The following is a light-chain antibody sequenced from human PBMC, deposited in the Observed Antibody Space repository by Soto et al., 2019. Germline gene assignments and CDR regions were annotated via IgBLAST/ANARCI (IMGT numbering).Light chain of an antibody. V-gene: IGLV2-23*01. CDR3: CSYAGGSTLV. J-gene: IGLJ3*02. Sequence: QSVLTQPASVSGSPGQSITISCTGTSSDIGTYNLVSWYQHHPGNAPKLMIYEATKRPSGVSSRFSGSKSGNTASLTISGLQTEEEADYYCCSYAGGSTLVFGGGTKLTVL. CDR1: SSDIGTYNL. CDR2: EAT.